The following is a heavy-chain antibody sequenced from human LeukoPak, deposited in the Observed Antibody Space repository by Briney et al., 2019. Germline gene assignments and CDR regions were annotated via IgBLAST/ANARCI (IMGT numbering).Heavy chain of an antibody. D-gene: IGHD2-2*01. Sequence: PGGSLRLSCAASGFTFDDYAMHWVRQAPGKGLEWVSGISWNSGSIGYADSVKGRFTISRDNAKNSLYLQMNSLRAEDTALYYCAKDIVVVPAAMGSGAFDIWGQGTMVTVSS. J-gene: IGHJ3*02. CDR2: ISWNSGSI. V-gene: IGHV3-9*01. CDR1: GFTFDDYA. CDR3: AKDIVVVPAAMGSGAFDI.